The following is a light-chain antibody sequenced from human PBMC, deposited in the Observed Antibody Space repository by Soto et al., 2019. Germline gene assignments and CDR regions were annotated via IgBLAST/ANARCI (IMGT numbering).Light chain of an antibody. V-gene: IGLV2-14*03. CDR1: STDVGGYTY. Sequence: QSVLTQPASVSGSPGQSITISCTGSSTDVGGYTYVSWYQQFPGKPPKLMIYEVSNRPSGVSNRFSGSKSGNTASLTISGLQAEDEADYYCSSYTSGSTLVFGGRTKVTVL. J-gene: IGLJ3*02. CDR3: SSYTSGSTLV. CDR2: EVS.